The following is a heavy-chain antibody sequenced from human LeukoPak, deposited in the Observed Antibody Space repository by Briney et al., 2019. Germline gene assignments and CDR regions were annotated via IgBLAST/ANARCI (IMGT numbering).Heavy chain of an antibody. CDR1: GFIFTNYF. Sequence: GGSLRLSCAASGFIFTNYFMSWVRQAPGKGLEWVASIKHDGSEKYYVDSVRGRFTISRDNTKNSLYLQMNSLSTEDTAVYYCARDGGEQRRDGYNYPGYWGQGTLVTVSS. CDR3: ARDGGEQRRDGYNYPGY. CDR2: IKHDGSEK. V-gene: IGHV3-7*01. D-gene: IGHD5-24*01. J-gene: IGHJ4*02.